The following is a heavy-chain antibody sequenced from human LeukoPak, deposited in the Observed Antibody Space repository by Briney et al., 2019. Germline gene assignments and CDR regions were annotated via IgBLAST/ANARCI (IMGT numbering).Heavy chain of an antibody. CDR2: ISNSAGSA. CDR3: AKDLHVRSSSTVTTGGVDS. D-gene: IGHD4-17*01. Sequence: GGSLRLSCVASGFTFSSYAMSWVRKTPGKGLEWVSVISNSAGSAYYADSVKGRFTISRDNSKNTLYLQMNSLRAEDTAVYYCAKDLHVRSSSTVTTGGVDSWGQGTLVTVSS. J-gene: IGHJ4*02. V-gene: IGHV3-23*01. CDR1: GFTFSSYA.